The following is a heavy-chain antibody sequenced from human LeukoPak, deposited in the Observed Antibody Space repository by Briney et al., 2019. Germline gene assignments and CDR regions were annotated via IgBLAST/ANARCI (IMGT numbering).Heavy chain of an antibody. CDR2: IHVDANEI. Sequence: GGSLRLSCAASGFTFSDEGMHWARQAPGKGLEWVSFIHVDANEIYYADSVKGRSTISRDSSKNTLHLQMNSLRPDDTAVYYCARVWEYSSSFHAFDIWGQGTMVTVSS. CDR1: GFTFSDEG. D-gene: IGHD6-13*01. V-gene: IGHV3-30*02. J-gene: IGHJ3*02. CDR3: ARVWEYSSSFHAFDI.